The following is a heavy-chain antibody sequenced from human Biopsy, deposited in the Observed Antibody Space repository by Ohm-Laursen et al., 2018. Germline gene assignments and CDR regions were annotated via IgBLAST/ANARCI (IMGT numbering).Heavy chain of an antibody. D-gene: IGHD1-26*01. CDR3: ARDALGGGSDRCCY. CDR2: IIIIFGTA. J-gene: IGHJ4*02. Sequence: SVKASCKASVGTFTKYAISCVRQAPGHGLGWMGGIIIIFGTANYAQKFQCRVPITAGESTNTAYMELSSLRSLATAVYYCARDALGGGSDRCCYWGPGTLVTVSS. V-gene: IGHV1-69*13. CDR1: VGTFTKYA.